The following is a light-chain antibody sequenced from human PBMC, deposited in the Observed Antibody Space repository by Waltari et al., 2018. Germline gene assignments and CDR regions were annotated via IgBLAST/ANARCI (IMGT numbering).Light chain of an antibody. CDR1: ENVNNY. CDR3: QHGYGTPLT. V-gene: IGKV1-39*01. J-gene: IGKJ4*01. CDR2: KQS. Sequence: DIQMTQSPSSLSASVGDRVTITCRASENVNNYLNWYQQKPGKAPKLLIYKQSTLQSVVPSRFSGSGSGTDYTFTISSLQSEDVATYYCQHGYGTPLTFGGGTKVEIK.